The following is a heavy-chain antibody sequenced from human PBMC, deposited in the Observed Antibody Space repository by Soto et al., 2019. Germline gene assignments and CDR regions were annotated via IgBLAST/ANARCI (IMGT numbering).Heavy chain of an antibody. V-gene: IGHV1-18*01. CDR3: ARGPTDYYDNSGNYFLDY. Sequence: QVQLVQSGAEVKKPGASVKVSCKASGYTFTTYGMSWVRQAPGQGLDWMGWISTYNGNTKYAERPQGRVTMTTDTTTRTAYMELRSLTSDDTAVYYCARGPTDYYDNSGNYFLDYWGQGTLVTVSS. J-gene: IGHJ4*02. D-gene: IGHD3-22*01. CDR2: ISTYNGNT. CDR1: GYTFTTYG.